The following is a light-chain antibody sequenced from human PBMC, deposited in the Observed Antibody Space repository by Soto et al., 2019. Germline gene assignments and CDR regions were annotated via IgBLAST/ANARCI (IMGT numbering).Light chain of an antibody. CDR1: QSVSRY. Sequence: EIVLTQSPATLSLSPGERATLACRASQSVSRYLAWYQQKPGQAPRLLIYDASNRATGIPARFSGSGSGTDFTLTISSLEHEDCAVYYCQQRSNWRLTFGGGTKVEIK. CDR2: DAS. J-gene: IGKJ4*01. CDR3: QQRSNWRLT. V-gene: IGKV3-11*01.